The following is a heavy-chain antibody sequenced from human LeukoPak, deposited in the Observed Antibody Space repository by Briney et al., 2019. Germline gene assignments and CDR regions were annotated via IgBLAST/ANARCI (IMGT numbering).Heavy chain of an antibody. V-gene: IGHV3-23*01. J-gene: IGHJ6*02. Sequence: GGSLRLSCAASGFIFSSYSMSWVRQAPGKGLEWVSVITGSGGNTYYADSVKGRFTISKDNSKNTVYLQMSSPRVDDTAVYYCAKAASSSWPSYYYGMDVWGQGTTVTVSS. CDR1: GFIFSSYS. CDR2: ITGSGGNT. CDR3: AKAASSSWPSYYYGMDV. D-gene: IGHD6-13*01.